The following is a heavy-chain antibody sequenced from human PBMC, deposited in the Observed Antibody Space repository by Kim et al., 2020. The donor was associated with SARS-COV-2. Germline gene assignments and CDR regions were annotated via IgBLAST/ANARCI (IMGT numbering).Heavy chain of an antibody. D-gene: IGHD1-26*01. J-gene: IGHJ5*02. CDR2: IYHSGST. V-gene: IGHV4-30-2*01. CDR1: GGSISSGGYS. Sequence: SETLSLTCAVSGGSISSGGYSWSWIRQPPGKGLEWIGYIYHSGSTYYNPSLKSRVTISVDRSKNQFSLKLSSVTAADTAVYYCARSGGAPDNWFDPWGQGTLVTVSS. CDR3: ARSGGAPDNWFDP.